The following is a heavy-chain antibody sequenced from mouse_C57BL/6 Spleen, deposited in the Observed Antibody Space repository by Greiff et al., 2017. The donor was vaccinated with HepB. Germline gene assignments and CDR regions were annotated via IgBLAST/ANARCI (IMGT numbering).Heavy chain of an antibody. CDR2: ISSGGSYT. Sequence: EVMLVESGGDLVKPGGSLKLSCAASGFTFSSYGMSWVRQTPDKRLEWVATISSGGSYTYYPDSVKGRFTISRDNAKNTLYLQMSSLKSEDTAMYYCARHATTVVATGYFDYWGQGTTLTVSS. V-gene: IGHV5-6*02. CDR3: ARHATTVVATGYFDY. D-gene: IGHD1-1*01. J-gene: IGHJ2*01. CDR1: GFTFSSYG.